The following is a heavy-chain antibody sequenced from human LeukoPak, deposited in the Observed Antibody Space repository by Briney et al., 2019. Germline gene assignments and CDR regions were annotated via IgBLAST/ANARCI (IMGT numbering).Heavy chain of an antibody. CDR1: GFTFSSYE. J-gene: IGHJ3*02. Sequence: GGSLRLSCAASGFTFSSYEMNWVRQAPGKGLEWVSYISSSGSTIYCADSLKGRFTISRDNAKNSLYLQMNSLRAEDTAVYYCARRSYCGGDCYGSDAFDIWGQGTMVTVSS. D-gene: IGHD2-21*02. CDR2: ISSSGSTI. V-gene: IGHV3-48*03. CDR3: ARRSYCGGDCYGSDAFDI.